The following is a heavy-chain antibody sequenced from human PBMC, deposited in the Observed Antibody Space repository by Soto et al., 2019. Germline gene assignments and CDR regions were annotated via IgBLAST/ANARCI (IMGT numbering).Heavy chain of an antibody. Sequence: QLQLQALCPGLVKPSETLSLTCTDSGGSISSSSYYWGWIRQPTGKGLEWIGSIYYSGSTYYNPSLKSRVTKSIGKCKNRVTLNLISVTVEDIAVYSCSRLLAAQIVDFRGQGTLVTVFS. CDR3: SRLLAAQIVDF. J-gene: IGHJ4*02. V-gene: IGHV4-39*01. CDR2: IYYSGST. CDR1: GGSISSSSYY. D-gene: IGHD6-13*01.